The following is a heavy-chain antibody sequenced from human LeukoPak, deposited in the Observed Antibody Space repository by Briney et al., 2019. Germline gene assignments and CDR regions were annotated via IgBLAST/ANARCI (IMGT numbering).Heavy chain of an antibody. D-gene: IGHD5/OR15-5a*01. J-gene: IGHJ3*02. CDR1: GGSFSGDF. CDR3: ARVSPKSNAFDI. Sequence: SETLSLTCAVYGGSFSGDFWSWIRQSPGKGLEWIGEINHSGSTNYNPSLTSRVTISVDTSKNQFSLKLSSVTAADTAVYYCARVSPKSNAFDIWGQGTMVTVSS. V-gene: IGHV4-34*01. CDR2: INHSGST.